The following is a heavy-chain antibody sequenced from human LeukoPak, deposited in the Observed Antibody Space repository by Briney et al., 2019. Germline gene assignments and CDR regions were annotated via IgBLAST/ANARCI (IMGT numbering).Heavy chain of an antibody. J-gene: IGHJ2*01. Sequence: GGSLRLSCAVSGFNFDNYAMHWVRQAPGRGLEWVSGINWKTGNGIYADSVKGRFTISRDNAKNSLYLQMSSLRAEDTALYYCTRRAARWQFDLWGRGTLLTVSS. D-gene: IGHD5-24*01. CDR1: GFNFDNYA. V-gene: IGHV3-9*01. CDR2: INWKTGNG. CDR3: TRRAARWQFDL.